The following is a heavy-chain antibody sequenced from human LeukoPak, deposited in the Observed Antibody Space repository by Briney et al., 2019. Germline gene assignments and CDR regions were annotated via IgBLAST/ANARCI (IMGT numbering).Heavy chain of an antibody. V-gene: IGHV3-48*04. J-gene: IGHJ4*02. Sequence: GGSLRLSCAASGITFSRYSKNWVRQAPGKGLEWVSYISSNSSTIYYADSVKGRFTISRDDAKNSLYLQMNSLRVEDTAVYYCAMVRGVIFDYWGQGTLVTVSS. CDR1: GITFSRYS. D-gene: IGHD3-10*01. CDR2: ISSNSSTI. CDR3: AMVRGVIFDY.